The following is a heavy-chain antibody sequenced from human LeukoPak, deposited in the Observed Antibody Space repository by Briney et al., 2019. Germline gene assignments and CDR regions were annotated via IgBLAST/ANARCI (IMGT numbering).Heavy chain of an antibody. V-gene: IGHV4-59*01. CDR1: GGSISNYD. J-gene: IGHJ4*02. CDR2: IYYSGST. CDR3: ARAPVTTSSIAMANVFDY. Sequence: ASETLSLTCTVSGGSISNYDWSWIRQPPGKGLEWIGYIYYSGSTNYNPSLKSRVTISVDTSKKQFSLKLSSVTAADMAVYYCARAPVTTSSIAMANVFDYWGQGTLVTVSS. D-gene: IGHD4-17*01.